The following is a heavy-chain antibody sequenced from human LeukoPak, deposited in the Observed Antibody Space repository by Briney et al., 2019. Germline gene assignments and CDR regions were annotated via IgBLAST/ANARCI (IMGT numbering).Heavy chain of an antibody. J-gene: IGHJ6*03. D-gene: IGHD2-2*01. V-gene: IGHV1-18*01. Sequence: ASVKVSCKASGYTFTSYGITWVRQAPGKGLEGMGWISAYNGNTNYAQKLQGRVTMTTDTSTSTAYMELRSLRSDDTAVYYCARDSVVVPAAAYYYYMDVWGKGTTVTVSS. CDR1: GYTFTSYG. CDR3: ARDSVVVPAAAYYYYMDV. CDR2: ISAYNGNT.